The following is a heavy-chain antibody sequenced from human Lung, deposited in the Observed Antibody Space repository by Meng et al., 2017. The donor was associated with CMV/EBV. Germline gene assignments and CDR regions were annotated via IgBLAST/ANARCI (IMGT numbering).Heavy chain of an antibody. CDR2: VVYSGTT. J-gene: IGHJ4*02. CDR1: GGSISSSSYY. V-gene: IGHV4-39*01. D-gene: IGHD1-14*01. CDR3: VRHHHSPTFDY. Sequence: QLQLQESGPGLVKPSETLSLTCTVSGGSISSSSYYWAWIRQPPGEGLEWIGSVVYSGTTYYTSSLKSRVSISVDTSKNQFSLKLSSVTAADTAVYYCVRHHHSPTFDYWGQGTLVTVSS.